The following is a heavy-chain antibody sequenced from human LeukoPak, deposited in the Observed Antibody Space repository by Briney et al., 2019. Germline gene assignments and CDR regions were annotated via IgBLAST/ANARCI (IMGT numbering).Heavy chain of an antibody. J-gene: IGHJ6*02. CDR2: IKQDGSEK. CDR1: GFTFSNYW. Sequence: GGSLRLSSAASGFTFSNYWMTWVRQAPGKGLEWVANIKQDGSEKYYVDSVKGRFTISRDNAENSLYLQMNSLRAEDTAVYYCARSETTYYYDSSVYFYYYYGMDVWGQGTTVTVSS. D-gene: IGHD3-22*01. CDR3: ARSETTYYYDSSVYFYYYYGMDV. V-gene: IGHV3-7*01.